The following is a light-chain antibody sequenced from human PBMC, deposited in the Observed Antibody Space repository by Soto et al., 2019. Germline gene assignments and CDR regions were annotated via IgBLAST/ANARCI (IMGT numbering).Light chain of an antibody. J-gene: IGKJ1*01. CDR2: AAS. CDR1: QSISSF. V-gene: IGKV1-39*01. CDR3: QQYGISPTWT. Sequence: DIQMTQSPSSLSASVGDRVTITCRASQSISSFLNWYQQKPGKAPKRLIYAASSLQSGVPSRFSGSGSGTDFTLTISRLEPEDFAVYYCQQYGISPTWTCGQGTKVDIK.